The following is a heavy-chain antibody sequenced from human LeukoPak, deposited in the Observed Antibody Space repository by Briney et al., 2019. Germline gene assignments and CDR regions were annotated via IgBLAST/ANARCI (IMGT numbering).Heavy chain of an antibody. D-gene: IGHD3-10*01. Sequence: GGSLRLSCAASGFTFSSYWMSWVRQAPGKGLEWVANIKQDGSEKYYVDSVKGRFTISRDNSKNTLYLQMNSLRAEDTAVYYCARVGYYYGSGSYLEIPTNYYYYMDVWGKGTTVTISS. CDR2: IKQDGSEK. V-gene: IGHV3-7*01. J-gene: IGHJ6*03. CDR1: GFTFSSYW. CDR3: ARVGYYYGSGSYLEIPTNYYYYMDV.